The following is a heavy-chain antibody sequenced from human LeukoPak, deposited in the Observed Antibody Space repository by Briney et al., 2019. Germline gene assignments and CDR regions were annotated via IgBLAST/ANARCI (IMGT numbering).Heavy chain of an antibody. CDR3: AKGSTVRGVIGDY. CDR2: IKQDGSEK. CDR1: GFTFSSYW. D-gene: IGHD3-10*01. Sequence: GGSLRLSCAASGFTFSSYWMSWVRQAPGKGLEWVANIKQDGSEKYYVDSVKGRFTISRDNSKNTLYLQMNSLRAEDTAVYYCAKGSTVRGVIGDYWGQGTLVTVSS. V-gene: IGHV3-7*01. J-gene: IGHJ4*02.